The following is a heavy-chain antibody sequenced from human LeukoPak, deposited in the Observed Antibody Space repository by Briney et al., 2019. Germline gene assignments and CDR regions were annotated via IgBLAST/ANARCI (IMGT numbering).Heavy chain of an antibody. CDR1: GFTFSSYG. J-gene: IGHJ4*02. CDR2: ISGSGGST. Sequence: GGSLRLSCAASGFTFSSYGMSWVRQAPGKGLEWVSAISGSGGSTYYADSVKGRFTISRDNSKNTLYLQMNSLRAEDTAVYYCAKTPYSSSWYYFDYWGQGTLVTVSS. D-gene: IGHD6-13*01. V-gene: IGHV3-23*01. CDR3: AKTPYSSSWYYFDY.